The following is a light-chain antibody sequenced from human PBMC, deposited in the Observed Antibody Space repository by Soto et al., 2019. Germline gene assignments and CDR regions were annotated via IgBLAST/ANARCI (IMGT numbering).Light chain of an antibody. CDR1: QSVRGS. V-gene: IGKV1-5*01. CDR2: DVS. CDR3: QHVYMGWT. Sequence: DIQMTQSPSTLSASVGDRVTITCRASQSVRGSLAWYQQQPGKAPKLLIYDVSNLESGVPSRFSACGSGTEFTLSISSLQPDDFGTYYCQHVYMGWTFGQGTRVDLK. J-gene: IGKJ1*01.